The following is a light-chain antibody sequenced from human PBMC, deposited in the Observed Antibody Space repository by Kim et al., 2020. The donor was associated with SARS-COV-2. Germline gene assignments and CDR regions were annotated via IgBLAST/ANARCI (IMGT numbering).Light chain of an antibody. CDR2: GKN. CDR3: TSRDSSGNHLV. Sequence: AVRQTGRIKCQGASLQSYYASWCQRKSGQAPVVVIHGKNNRPSGIPYRFSGSTSGNTASLTITGAQAEDGADCYCTSRDSSGNHLVFGGGTQLTVL. J-gene: IGLJ2*01. CDR1: SLQSYY. V-gene: IGLV3-19*01.